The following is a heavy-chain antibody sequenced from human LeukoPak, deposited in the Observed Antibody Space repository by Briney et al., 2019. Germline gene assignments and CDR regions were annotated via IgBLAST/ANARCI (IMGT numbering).Heavy chain of an antibody. Sequence: PGGSLRLSCAASGFTVSSNYMSWVRQAPGKGLEWVSIIYSGGSTYYADSVKGRFTISRDNSKNTLYLQMNSLRAEDTAVYYCARAEAAAGPEYFQHWGQGTLVTVSS. D-gene: IGHD6-13*01. V-gene: IGHV3-66*01. CDR2: IYSGGST. J-gene: IGHJ1*01. CDR3: ARAEAAAGPEYFQH. CDR1: GFTVSSNY.